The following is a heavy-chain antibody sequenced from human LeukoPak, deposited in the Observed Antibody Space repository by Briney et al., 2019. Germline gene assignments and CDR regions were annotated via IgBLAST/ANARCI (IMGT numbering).Heavy chain of an antibody. D-gene: IGHD6-13*01. Sequence: GGSLRLSCAASGFTFSSYGMSWVRQAPGKGLEWVSAISGSGGSTYHADSVKDRFTISRDNYKNTLYVEMNTLRAEDTAVYYCAREGGFTGYGSSWYEDVFVYWGQGTLVIVSS. V-gene: IGHV3-23*01. CDR2: ISGSGGST. J-gene: IGHJ4*02. CDR1: GFTFSSYG. CDR3: AREGGFTGYGSSWYEDVFVY.